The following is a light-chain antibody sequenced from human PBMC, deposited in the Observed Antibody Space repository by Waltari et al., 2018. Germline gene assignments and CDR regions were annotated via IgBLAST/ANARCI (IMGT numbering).Light chain of an antibody. Sequence: QTVVTQDPSLSVTPGWTVTLNCALSSGSASSTSYPTSYQQTPGQPPRMLVYKGISRSSGVPELFCGSIRANTAALTITGGQSDDESAYYCCMYMGSGVWVFGGGTKLTVL. V-gene: IGLV8-61*01. CDR1: SGSASSTSY. CDR3: CMYMGSGVWV. CDR2: KGI. J-gene: IGLJ3*02.